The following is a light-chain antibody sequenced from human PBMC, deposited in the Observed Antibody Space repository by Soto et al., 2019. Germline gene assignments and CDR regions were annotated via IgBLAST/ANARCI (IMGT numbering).Light chain of an antibody. CDR1: QGISSY. J-gene: IGKJ1*01. Sequence: AIRMTQSPSSFSASTGDRVTITCRASQGISSYLAWYQQKPGKAPKLLIYAASTLQSGVPSRFSGSGSGTDFTLTISCLQSEDFATYYCQQYCSYPVTFGQGTKVDI. CDR3: QQYCSYPVT. V-gene: IGKV1-8*01. CDR2: AAS.